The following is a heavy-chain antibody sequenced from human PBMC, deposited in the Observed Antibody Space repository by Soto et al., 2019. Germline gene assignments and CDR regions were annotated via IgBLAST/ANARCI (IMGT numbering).Heavy chain of an antibody. CDR2: IYYSGST. D-gene: IGHD3-10*01. V-gene: IGHV4-59*01. Sequence: QVQLQESGPGLVKPSETLSLTCTVSGGSISSYYWSWIRQPPGKGLEWIGYIYYSGSTNYNPALKRRVPISVDTSKNQFSLKLSSVTAADTAVYYCARGGVVRGVIYHLGQGTLVTVSS. J-gene: IGHJ5*02. CDR3: ARGGVVRGVIYH. CDR1: GGSISSYY.